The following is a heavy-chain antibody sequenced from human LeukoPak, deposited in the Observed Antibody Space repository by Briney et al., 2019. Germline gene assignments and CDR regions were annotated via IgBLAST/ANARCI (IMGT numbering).Heavy chain of an antibody. Sequence: GGSLRLSCAASGFTFSSYWMHWVRQAPGKGLVWVSRINSDGSSTSCADSVKGRFAISRDNAKNTLYLQMNSLRAEDTAVYYCARVWRRMGVYFDYWGQGTLVTVSS. D-gene: IGHD3-16*01. CDR3: ARVWRRMGVYFDY. J-gene: IGHJ4*02. V-gene: IGHV3-74*01. CDR2: INSDGSST. CDR1: GFTFSSYW.